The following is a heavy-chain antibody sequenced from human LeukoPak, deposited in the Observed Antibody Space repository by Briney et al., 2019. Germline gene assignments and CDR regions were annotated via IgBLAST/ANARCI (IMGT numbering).Heavy chain of an antibody. CDR3: ARAPGGFGSGSRGAFDF. J-gene: IGHJ3*01. D-gene: IGHD3-10*01. CDR2: IYYSGST. Sequence: SETLSLTCTVSGGSIRSYYWSWIRQPPGKGLEWIGYIYYSGSTNYNPSLKSRVTISVDTSKNQFSLKLSSVTAADTAVYYCARAPGGFGSGSRGAFDFWGQGTVVSVSS. V-gene: IGHV4-59*01. CDR1: GGSIRSYY.